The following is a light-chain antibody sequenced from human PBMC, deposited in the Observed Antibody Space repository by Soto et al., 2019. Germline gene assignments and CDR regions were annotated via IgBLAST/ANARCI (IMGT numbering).Light chain of an antibody. J-gene: IGKJ3*01. CDR2: KAS. Sequence: DIQMTQSPSTLSASVGDRVTITCRASQSISSWLAWYQQKPGKAPKLLIYKASSLESGVPSRFRGSGSGTEFTLTISSLQPDDFATYYCQQYNSYSLFTFGPGTKVDIK. CDR1: QSISSW. V-gene: IGKV1-5*03. CDR3: QQYNSYSLFT.